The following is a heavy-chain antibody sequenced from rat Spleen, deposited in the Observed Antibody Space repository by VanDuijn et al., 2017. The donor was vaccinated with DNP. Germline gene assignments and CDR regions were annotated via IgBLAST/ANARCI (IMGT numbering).Heavy chain of an antibody. CDR2: ISNDGGST. J-gene: IGHJ2*01. D-gene: IGHD1-7*01. CDR3: ATGWVFDY. V-gene: IGHV5-27*01. CDR1: GFTFNNYG. Sequence: EVQLVESGGGLVQPGRSLKLSCAASGFTFNNYGMAWVRQAPKKGLEWVAYISNDGGSTYYRDSVKGRFTISRDNAKRILFLEMDSLRSEDTATYYCATGWVFDYWGQGVMVTVSS.